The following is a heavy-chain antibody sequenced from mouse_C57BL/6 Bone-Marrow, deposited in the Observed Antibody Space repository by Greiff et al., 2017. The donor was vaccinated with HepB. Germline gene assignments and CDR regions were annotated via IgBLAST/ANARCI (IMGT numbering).Heavy chain of an antibody. CDR1: GFSFNTYA. J-gene: IGHJ1*03. CDR3: VRHGIYYGNYFDV. V-gene: IGHV10-1*01. D-gene: IGHD2-1*01. Sequence: EVQLVESGGGLVQPKGSLKLSCAASGFSFNTYAMNWVRQAPGKGLEWVARIRSKSNNYATYYADSVKDRFTISRDDSESMLYLQMNNLKTEDTAMYYCVRHGIYYGNYFDVWGTGTTVTVSS. CDR2: IRSKSNNYAT.